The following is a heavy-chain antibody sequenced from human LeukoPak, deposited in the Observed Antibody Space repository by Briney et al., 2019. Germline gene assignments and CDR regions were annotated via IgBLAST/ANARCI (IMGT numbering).Heavy chain of an antibody. J-gene: IGHJ4*02. CDR1: GFTFSSYW. Sequence: GSLRLSCAASGFTFSSYWMHWVRQAPGKGLVWVSRINSDGSSTSYADSVKGRFTISRDNAKNTLYLQMNSLRAEDTAVYYCARGPRYCSSTSCETFDYWGQGTLVTVSS. V-gene: IGHV3-74*01. CDR2: INSDGSST. D-gene: IGHD2-2*01. CDR3: ARGPRYCSSTSCETFDY.